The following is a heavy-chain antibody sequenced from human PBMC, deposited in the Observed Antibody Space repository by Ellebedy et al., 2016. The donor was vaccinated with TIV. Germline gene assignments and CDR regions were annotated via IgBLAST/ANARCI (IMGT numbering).Heavy chain of an antibody. CDR2: INPSGGST. V-gene: IGHV1-46*01. J-gene: IGHJ6*02. CDR1: GYTFTSYY. D-gene: IGHD3-3*01. CDR3: ARGSSVNRITIFGAVYYYYYGMDV. Sequence: ASVKVSXXASGYTFTSYYMHWVRQAPGQGLEWMGIINPSGGSTSYAQKFQGRVTMTRDTSTSTVYMELSSLRSEDTAVYYCARGSSVNRITIFGAVYYYYYGMDVWGQGTTVTVSS.